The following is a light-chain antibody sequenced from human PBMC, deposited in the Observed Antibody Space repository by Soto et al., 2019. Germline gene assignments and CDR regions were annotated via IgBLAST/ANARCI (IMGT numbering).Light chain of an antibody. V-gene: IGLV2-8*01. Sequence: QSVLTQPPSATGSPGQSVTISCTGTSSDVGAYNYVSWYQQHPGKAPKLMICEVSNRPSRVPDRFSGSKSGNTASLTVSGLQAEDEADYYCSSYAGSNNYVFGSGTKVTVL. CDR2: EVS. CDR1: SSDVGAYNY. CDR3: SSYAGSNNYV. J-gene: IGLJ1*01.